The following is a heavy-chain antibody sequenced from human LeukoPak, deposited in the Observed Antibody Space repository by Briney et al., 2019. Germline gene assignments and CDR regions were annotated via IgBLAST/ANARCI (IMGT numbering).Heavy chain of an antibody. CDR1: GFTVSNNY. CDR3: ARLTSGNGLDV. CDR2: IYSGNRT. Sequence: GGSLRLSCAASGFTVSNNYMTWVRQAPGKGLEWVSVIYSGNRTKYADSVKGRFIISRDNSKNTLLFQMNSLRAEDTAVYYCARLTSGNGLDVWGQGTAVTVS. V-gene: IGHV3-66*04. J-gene: IGHJ6*02. D-gene: IGHD3-3*01.